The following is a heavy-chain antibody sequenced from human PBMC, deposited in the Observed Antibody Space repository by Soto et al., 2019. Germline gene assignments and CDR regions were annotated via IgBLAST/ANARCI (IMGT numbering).Heavy chain of an antibody. D-gene: IGHD4-4*01. Sequence: QLQLQESGSGLVKPSQTLSLTCAVSGGSISSGGYSWGWIRQPPGKGLEWIGYIYHSGSTYYNPSLKSRVNKSGDKSQKQFPPKVGPGAAGGTGGEYRARVTGVWGQG. CDR1: GGSISSGGYS. CDR3: ARVTGV. CDR2: IYHSGST. J-gene: IGHJ6*01. V-gene: IGHV4-30-2*01.